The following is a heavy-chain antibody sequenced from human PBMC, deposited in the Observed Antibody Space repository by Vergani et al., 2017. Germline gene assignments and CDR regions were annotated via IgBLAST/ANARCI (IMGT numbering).Heavy chain of an antibody. CDR3: KVWDDAFDI. D-gene: IGHD1-26*01. CDR2: IKSKTDGGTT. J-gene: IGHJ3*02. V-gene: IGHV3-15*01. CDR1: GFTFSNAW. Sequence: EVQLVESGGGLVKPGGSLRLSCAASGFTFSNAWMSWVRQAPGKGLEWVGRIKSKTDGGTTDYAAPVKGRFTISRDEPKNTLYQQMNSLKTEDTAVYYCKVWDDAFDIWGQGTMVTVSS.